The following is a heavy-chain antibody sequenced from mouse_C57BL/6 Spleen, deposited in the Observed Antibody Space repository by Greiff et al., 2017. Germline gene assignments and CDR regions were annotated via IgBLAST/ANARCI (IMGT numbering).Heavy chain of an antibody. CDR2: TFYSGIT. J-gene: IGHJ4*01. Sequence: DVQLQESGPSLVRPSQTLSLTCTVTGFSINSDCYWIWIRQFPGNKLEYIGYTFYSGITYYNPSLESRTYITRDTSKNQFSLKLSAVTTEDTATYYCARARSDYGYDGYYYAMDYWGQGTSVTVSS. V-gene: IGHV3-3*01. CDR1: GFSINSDCY. D-gene: IGHD2-2*01. CDR3: ARARSDYGYDGYYYAMDY.